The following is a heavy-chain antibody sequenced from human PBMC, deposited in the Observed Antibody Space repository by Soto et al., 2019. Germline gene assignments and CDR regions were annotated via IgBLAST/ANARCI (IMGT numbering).Heavy chain of an antibody. Sequence: QVQLQESGPGLLKPSETLSLTCSVSGGSVSNKTYYWSWIRQPPGKRLEWIGYVYYSGTTNYNPSLNSRVTISVVLSKNQYSLRPSSVTTADTALYYCARTTAVPNTLRSRYFFNYWVQGTLVTVSS. V-gene: IGHV4-61*01. CDR2: VYYSGTT. D-gene: IGHD4-17*01. CDR3: ARTTAVPNTLRSRYFFNY. J-gene: IGHJ4*02. CDR1: GGSVSNKTYY.